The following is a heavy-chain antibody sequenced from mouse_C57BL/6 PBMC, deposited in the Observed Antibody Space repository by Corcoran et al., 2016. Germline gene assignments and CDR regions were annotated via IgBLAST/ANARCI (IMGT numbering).Heavy chain of an antibody. CDR1: GYTFTDYY. V-gene: IGHV1-19*01. D-gene: IGHD1-1*01. J-gene: IGHJ4*01. Sequence: EVQLQQSGPVLVKPGASVKMSCKASGYTFTDYYMNWVKQSHGKSLEWIGVINPYNGGTSYNQKFKGKATLTVDKSSSTAYIELNSLTSEDSAVYYCARRLRSYAMDYWGQGTSVTVSS. CDR2: INPYNGGT. CDR3: ARRLRSYAMDY.